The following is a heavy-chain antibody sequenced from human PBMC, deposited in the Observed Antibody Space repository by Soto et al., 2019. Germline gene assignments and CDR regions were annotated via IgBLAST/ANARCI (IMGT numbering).Heavy chain of an antibody. Sequence: GGSLRLSCAASGFTFSSYAMSWVRQAPGKGLEWVSAISGSGGSTYYADSVKGRFTISRDNSKNTRYLQMNSLRAEDTAVYYCVKYDYIWGSYRSNWFDPWGQGTLVTVSS. CDR1: GFTFSSYA. D-gene: IGHD3-16*02. J-gene: IGHJ5*02. CDR3: VKYDYIWGSYRSNWFDP. V-gene: IGHV3-23*01. CDR2: ISGSGGST.